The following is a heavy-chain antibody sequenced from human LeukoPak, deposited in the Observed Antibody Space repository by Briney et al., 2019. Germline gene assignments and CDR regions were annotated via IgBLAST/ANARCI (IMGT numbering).Heavy chain of an antibody. CDR1: GLTFSSYA. D-gene: IGHD6-13*01. CDR3: AKKAHSSTWSNFDY. Sequence: GGSVRLSCAASGLTFSSYAMAWVRQAPGKGLEWVSAISGNGDSTYYAGSVKGRFTISRDNSKNTLYLQMNSLRAEDTAVYYCAKKAHSSTWSNFDYWGQGTLVTVSS. CDR2: ISGNGDST. V-gene: IGHV3-23*01. J-gene: IGHJ4*02.